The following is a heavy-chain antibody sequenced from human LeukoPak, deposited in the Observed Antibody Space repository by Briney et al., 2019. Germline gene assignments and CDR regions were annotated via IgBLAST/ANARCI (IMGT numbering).Heavy chain of an antibody. D-gene: IGHD6-19*01. V-gene: IGHV5-51*01. CDR2: IYPFDSDT. CDR3: ARRESSGSIDH. Sequence: GESLKISCKGSGYNFTNYWIGWVRQVPGKGLEWMGIIYPFDSDTRYGPSFQGQVTISADKSISTAYLQWSSLKASDTAMYYCARRESSGSIDHWGQGTLVTVSS. CDR1: GYNFTNYW. J-gene: IGHJ4*02.